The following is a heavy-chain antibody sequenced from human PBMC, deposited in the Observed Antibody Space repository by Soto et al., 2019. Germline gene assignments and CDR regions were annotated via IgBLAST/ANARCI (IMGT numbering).Heavy chain of an antibody. V-gene: IGHV4-31*03. CDR2: IYYSGST. CDR1: GGSISSGDYY. Sequence: PSETLSLTCTVSGGSISSGDYYWSWIRQHPGKGLEWIGYIYYSGSTYYNPSLKSRVTISIDTSKNQFSLKLSSVTAADTAVYYCARRGSGHFDYWGQGTLVTVSS. D-gene: IGHD2-15*01. CDR3: ARRGSGHFDY. J-gene: IGHJ4*02.